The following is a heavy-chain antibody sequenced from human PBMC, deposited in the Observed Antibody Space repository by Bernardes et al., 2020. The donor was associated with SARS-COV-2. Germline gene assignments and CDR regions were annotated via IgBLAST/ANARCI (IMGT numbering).Heavy chain of an antibody. CDR2: VHPKNGRT. D-gene: IGHD4-4*01. J-gene: IGHJ4*02. CDR3: ARDRQSYSTGSCDY. V-gene: IGHV1-2*02. CDR1: GYTFNFFY. Sequence: ASVKVFCWASGYTFNFFYIHWVRQAPGQGLQWLGWVHPKNGRTNFAQKFQGRVTMTSDTSVNTVYMELTRLTSDDTAIYYCARDRQSYSTGSCDYWGQGTLVTGSS.